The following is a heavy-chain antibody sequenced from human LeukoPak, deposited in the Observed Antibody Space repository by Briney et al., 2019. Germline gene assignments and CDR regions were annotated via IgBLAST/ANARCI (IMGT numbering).Heavy chain of an antibody. CDR1: GFTFSDYY. CDR2: ISSSGSTI. CDR3: ARDPRDYGSGSRFFDY. J-gene: IGHJ4*02. D-gene: IGHD3-10*01. Sequence: GGSLRLSCAASGFTFSDYYMSWIRQAPGKGLEWVSYISSSGSTIYYADSVKGRFTISRDNAKNSLYLQMNSLRAEDTAVYYCARDPRDYGSGSRFFDYWGQGTLVTVSS. V-gene: IGHV3-11*04.